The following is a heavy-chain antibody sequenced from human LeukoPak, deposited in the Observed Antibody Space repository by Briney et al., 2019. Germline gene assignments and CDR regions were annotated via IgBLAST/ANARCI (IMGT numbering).Heavy chain of an antibody. V-gene: IGHV1-3*01. D-gene: IGHD2/OR15-2a*01. J-gene: IGHJ4*02. CDR1: GYTFTSYA. CDR3: ARDFTLYERQTDY. Sequence: ASVKVSCKASGYTFTSYAMHWVRQAPGQRLEWMGWINAGNGNTKYSQKFQGRVTITRDTSASTAYMELSSLRSEDTAVYYCARDFTLYERQTDYWGQGTLVTVSS. CDR2: INAGNGNT.